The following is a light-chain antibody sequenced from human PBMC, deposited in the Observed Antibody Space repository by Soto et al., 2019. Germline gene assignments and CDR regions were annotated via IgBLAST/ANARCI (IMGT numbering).Light chain of an antibody. J-gene: IGLJ3*02. V-gene: IGLV2-14*01. CDR2: EVS. Sequence: QSALTQPASVSGSPGQSITISCTGTSSDVGGYNYVSWYQQHPGKAPKVMIYEVSNRPSGVSNRFSGSKSGNTASLNISGLQAEDEDDYYCSSYTSSSTWVFGGGTKLTVL. CDR1: SSDVGGYNY. CDR3: SSYTSSSTWV.